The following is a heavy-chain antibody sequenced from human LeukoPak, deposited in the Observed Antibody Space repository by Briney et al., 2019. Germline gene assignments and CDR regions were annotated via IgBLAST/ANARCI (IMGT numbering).Heavy chain of an antibody. CDR2: MYTGGAR. D-gene: IGHD2-21*02. CDR3: TRGQSYCGADCYSD. Sequence: EXVSVMYTGGARYYGDSVKGRFTISRDNSKNTVFLQMNSLRVEDTALYYCTRGQSYCGADCYSDWGQGTLVTVSS. J-gene: IGHJ4*02. V-gene: IGHV3-66*01.